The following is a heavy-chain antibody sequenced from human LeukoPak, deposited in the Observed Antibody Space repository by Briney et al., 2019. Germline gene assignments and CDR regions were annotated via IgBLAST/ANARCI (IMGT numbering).Heavy chain of an antibody. CDR2: IYPGDSDT. CDR3: ARTGSSSWYPNYNWFDP. Sequence: GESLKISCKGSGYSFTSYWIAWVRQMPGKGLEWMGIIYPGDSDTRYSPSLQGQVTISADKSISTAYLQWRSLKASDTAMYYCARTGSSSWYPNYNWFDPWGQGTLVTVSS. CDR1: GYSFTSYW. J-gene: IGHJ5*02. V-gene: IGHV5-51*01. D-gene: IGHD6-13*01.